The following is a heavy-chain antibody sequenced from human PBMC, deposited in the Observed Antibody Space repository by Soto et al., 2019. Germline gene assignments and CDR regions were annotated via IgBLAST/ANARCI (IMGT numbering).Heavy chain of an antibody. J-gene: IGHJ5*02. CDR3: ARWVVTGNCFDP. Sequence: SETLSLTCTVSCGSISSYYWSWIRQPPGNGLYCIGYIYYSGITNXXPSLTSRXXISVDPSKNHXCLQLTPVTAAYTALYYCARWVVTGNCFDPWRQGTLVTVSS. CDR2: IYYSGIT. V-gene: IGHV4-59*01. CDR1: CGSISSYY. D-gene: IGHD3-22*01.